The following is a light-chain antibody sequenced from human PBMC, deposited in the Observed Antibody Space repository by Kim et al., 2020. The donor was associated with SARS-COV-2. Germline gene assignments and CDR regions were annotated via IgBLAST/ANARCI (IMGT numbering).Light chain of an antibody. J-gene: IGKJ4*01. Sequence: PASIYCRSSQSLLHSNGYNYLDWYLQKPGQSPQLLIYLGSNRASGVPDRFSGSGSGTDFTLKISRVEAEDVGVYYCMQALQTPLTFGGGTKVEIK. CDR1: QSLLHSNGYNY. CDR3: MQALQTPLT. V-gene: IGKV2-28*01. CDR2: LGS.